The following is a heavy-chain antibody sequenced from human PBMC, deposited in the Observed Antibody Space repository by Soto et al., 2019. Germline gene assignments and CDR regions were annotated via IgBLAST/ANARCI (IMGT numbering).Heavy chain of an antibody. CDR1: GYTFTSYD. CDR2: MNPNSGTR. Sequence: QVQLVQSGAEVKKPGASVKVSCKASGYTFTSYDFNWVRQATGQGLEWLGWMNPNSGTRGYAQRLQGRVTMTRNTAISTAYMELSSLRSEDTAMYYCARVACTGGRCYYDYWGQGTLVTVSS. V-gene: IGHV1-8*01. CDR3: ARVACTGGRCYYDY. D-gene: IGHD2-8*02. J-gene: IGHJ4*02.